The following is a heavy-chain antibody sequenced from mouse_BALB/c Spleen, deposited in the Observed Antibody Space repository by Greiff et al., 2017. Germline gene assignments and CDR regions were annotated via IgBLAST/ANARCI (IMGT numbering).Heavy chain of an antibody. V-gene: IGHV5-17*02. Sequence: EVMLVESGGGLVQPGGSRKLSCAASGFTFSSFGMHWVRQAPEKGLEWVAYISSGSSTIYYADTVKGRFTISRDNPKNTLFLQMTSLRSEDTAMYYCARNDYDWYFDVWGARTTVTVSS. CDR1: GFTFSSFG. J-gene: IGHJ1*01. D-gene: IGHD2-4*01. CDR2: ISSGSSTI. CDR3: ARNDYDWYFDV.